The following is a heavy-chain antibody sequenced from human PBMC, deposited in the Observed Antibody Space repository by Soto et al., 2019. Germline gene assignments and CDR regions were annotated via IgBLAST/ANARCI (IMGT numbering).Heavy chain of an antibody. CDR2: ISSSSSYI. Sequence: EVQLVESGGGLVKPGGSLRLSCAASGFTFSSYSMNWVRQAPGKGLEWVSSISSSSSYIYYADSVKGRFTISRDNAKXXXXXXXXXXXXXXXXXXXXXXXXXXXXXXXYWGQGTLVTVSS. CDR1: GFTFSSYS. V-gene: IGHV3-21*01. CDR3: XXXXXXXXXXXY. J-gene: IGHJ4*02.